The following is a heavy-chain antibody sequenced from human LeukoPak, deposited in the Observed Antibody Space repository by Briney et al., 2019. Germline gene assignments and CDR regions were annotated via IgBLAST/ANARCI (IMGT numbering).Heavy chain of an antibody. CDR3: AKGHDDFRQFDF. J-gene: IGHJ4*02. Sequence: GASVKVSCKASGGTFANYAISWVRKAPGQGLEWMGGIIPIFGTGHSAQKFQGRLTITADGSTRTTYMELSSLRSEDTAVYYCAKGHDDFRQFDFWGQGTLVIVSS. CDR2: IIPIFGTG. CDR1: GGTFANYA. D-gene: IGHD3-3*01. V-gene: IGHV1-69*13.